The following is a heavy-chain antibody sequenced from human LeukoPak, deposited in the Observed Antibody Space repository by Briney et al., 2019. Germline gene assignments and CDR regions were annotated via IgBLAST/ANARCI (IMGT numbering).Heavy chain of an antibody. V-gene: IGHV3-30-3*01. D-gene: IGHD3-3*01. CDR2: ISYDGSNK. J-gene: IGHJ5*02. CDR3: ARDMYYDFWSGYYMDWFDP. Sequence: GGSLRLSCAASGFTFSSYAMHWVRQAPGKGLEWVAVISYDGSNKYYADSVKGRFTISRDNPKNTLYLQMNSLRAEDTAVYYCARDMYYDFWSGYYMDWFDPWGQGTLVTVSS. CDR1: GFTFSSYA.